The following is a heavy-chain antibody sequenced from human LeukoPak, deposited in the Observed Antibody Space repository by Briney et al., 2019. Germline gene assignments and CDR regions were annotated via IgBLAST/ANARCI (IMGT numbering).Heavy chain of an antibody. CDR1: GFTFNTYT. D-gene: IGHD4-17*01. Sequence: GGSLRLSCAASGFTFNTYTMNWVRQAPGKGLEWVSVFYSGGTTYYADSVKGRFTISRDSSKNTLYLQMNNLRADDTAMYFCARTSTVLKPFDYWGQGTLVTVSS. CDR2: FYSGGTT. V-gene: IGHV3-53*01. CDR3: ARTSTVLKPFDY. J-gene: IGHJ4*02.